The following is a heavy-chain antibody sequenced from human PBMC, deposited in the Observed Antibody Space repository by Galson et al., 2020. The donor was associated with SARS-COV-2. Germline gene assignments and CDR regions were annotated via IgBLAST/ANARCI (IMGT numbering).Heavy chain of an antibody. Sequence: SLKISCAASGFTFDDYAMHWVRQAPGKGLEWVSGISWNSGSIGYADSVKGRFTISRDNAKNSLYLQMNSLRAEDTALYYCATLGYCSSTSCQQVNWLDYGMDVWGQGTTVTVSS. D-gene: IGHD2-2*01. CDR3: ATLGYCSSTSCQQVNWLDYGMDV. J-gene: IGHJ6*02. CDR1: GFTFDDYA. CDR2: ISWNSGSI. V-gene: IGHV3-9*01.